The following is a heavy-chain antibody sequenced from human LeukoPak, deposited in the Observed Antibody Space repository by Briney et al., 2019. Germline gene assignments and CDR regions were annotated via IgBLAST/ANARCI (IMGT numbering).Heavy chain of an antibody. CDR3: ARRGNVIFYYFDD. Sequence: SETLTLTCTVSSGSISRYYWSWTRKPPEKGLEGIGYFSYGWNTKYNPSLKRRVPLSGDTSKNQVSLKLTSVTRADTAVFYCARRGNVIFYYFDDWGQGCQVTV. CDR2: FSYGWNT. D-gene: IGHD3-16*01. V-gene: IGHV4-59*08. CDR1: SGSISRYY. J-gene: IGHJ4*02.